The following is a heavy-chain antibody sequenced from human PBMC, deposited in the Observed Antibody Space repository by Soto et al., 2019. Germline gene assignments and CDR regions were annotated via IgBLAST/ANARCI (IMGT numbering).Heavy chain of an antibody. J-gene: IGHJ6*02. CDR3: ARGRTGMDV. CDR2: INHGGRT. CDR1: GGSFSGYY. V-gene: IGHV4-34*01. Sequence: PSETLSLTCAVYGGSFSGYYLSWIRQPPGKGLEWIGEINHGGRTNYSPSLKSRLTISVDTSKNQFSLKLTSVTAADTAVYYCARGRTGMDVWGQGTTVTVYS.